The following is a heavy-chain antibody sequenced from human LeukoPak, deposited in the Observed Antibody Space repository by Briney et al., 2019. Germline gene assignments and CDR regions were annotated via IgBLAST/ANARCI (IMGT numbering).Heavy chain of an antibody. D-gene: IGHD6-19*01. CDR2: IYNSGST. V-gene: IGHV4-59*01. Sequence: SETLSLTCTVSCGSIRSYHWSWIGQPPGKGLEWIGYIYNSGSTNYSPSLKSRVTISVDTSKNQFSLKLSSVTAEDTAVYYCARYSSSGLDYWGQGTLVTVSS. CDR1: CGSIRSYH. J-gene: IGHJ4*02. CDR3: ARYSSSGLDY.